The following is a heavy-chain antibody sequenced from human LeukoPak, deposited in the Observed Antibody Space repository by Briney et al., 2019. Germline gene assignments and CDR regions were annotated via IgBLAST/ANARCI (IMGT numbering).Heavy chain of an antibody. CDR2: INHSGST. CDR3: ARGGRYYSPLHIRSGALDV. D-gene: IGHD3-10*01. CDR1: GGSFSGYY. J-gene: IGHJ6*04. Sequence: SSETLSLTCAVYGGSFSGYYWSWICQPPGKGLEWIGEINHSGSTNYNPSLKSRVTISVDTSKNQFSLKLSSVTAADTAVYYCARGGRYYSPLHIRSGALDVWGKGTTVTVSS. V-gene: IGHV4-34*01.